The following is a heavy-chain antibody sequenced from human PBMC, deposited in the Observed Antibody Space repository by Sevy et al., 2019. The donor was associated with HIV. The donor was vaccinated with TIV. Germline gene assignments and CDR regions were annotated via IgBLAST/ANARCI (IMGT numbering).Heavy chain of an antibody. J-gene: IGHJ4*02. CDR3: AKVTYYYDSTGYPNYYFDY. V-gene: IGHV4-59*13. CDR2: IYNNGNT. CDR1: GGSITSYY. D-gene: IGHD3-22*01. Sequence: SETLSLTCTVSGGSITSYYWSWIRQPPGNGLEWIGHIYNNGNTNYNPSLRSRVTISVDRSKNQFSLKLSSVTAADTAVYYCAKVTYYYDSTGYPNYYFDYWGQRTLVTVSS.